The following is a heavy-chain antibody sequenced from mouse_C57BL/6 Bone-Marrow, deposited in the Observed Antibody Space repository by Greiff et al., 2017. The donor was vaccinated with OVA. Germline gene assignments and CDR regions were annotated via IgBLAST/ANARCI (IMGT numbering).Heavy chain of an antibody. J-gene: IGHJ3*01. CDR3: TRDCDDDEAY. CDR1: GFTFSSYA. V-gene: IGHV5-9-1*02. Sequence: EVKLVESGAGLVKPGGSLKLSCAASGFTFSSYAMSWVSQTPVKRLEWVAYISRGGDYIYYAETVKGRFTISRDNARSTPYLQMSSLKSEDTAVYYCTRDCDDDEAYWGQGTLLTVSA. CDR2: ISRGGDYI. D-gene: IGHD2-4*01.